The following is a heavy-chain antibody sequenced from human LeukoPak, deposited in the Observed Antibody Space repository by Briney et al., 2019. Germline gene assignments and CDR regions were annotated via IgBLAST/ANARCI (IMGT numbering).Heavy chain of an antibody. V-gene: IGHV5-51*01. CDR3: ARHAHDYYGSRSYPLFYL. CDR2: IFPGDLEV. D-gene: IGHD3-10*01. CDR1: GYKFTNYW. J-gene: IGHJ4*01. Sequence: GESLKISCQASGYKFTNYWIGWVRQMPGKGLECLGIIFPGDLEVRYSPSFQGQVTISSDKSTSTAYLQWGSLKASDTAMYYCARHAHDYYGSRSYPLFYLCGQGTLVTVSS.